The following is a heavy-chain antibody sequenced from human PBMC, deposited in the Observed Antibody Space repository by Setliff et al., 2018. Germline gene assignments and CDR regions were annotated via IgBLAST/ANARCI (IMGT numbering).Heavy chain of an antibody. CDR1: DVSISGYY. Sequence: SETLSLTCTVSDVSISGYYWSWIRQPPGKGLEWIGHISPSGSTTYNPSLKSRVTISPDTSKNHFSLKVNSVTAADTAVYYCVRTFNGSPADRWGQGTLVTVSS. CDR3: VRTFNGSPADR. D-gene: IGHD2-2*01. V-gene: IGHV4-4*08. J-gene: IGHJ5*02. CDR2: ISPSGST.